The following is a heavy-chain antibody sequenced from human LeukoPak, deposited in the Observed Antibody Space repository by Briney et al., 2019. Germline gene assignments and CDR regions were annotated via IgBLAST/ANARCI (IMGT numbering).Heavy chain of an antibody. CDR1: GFTISTYG. CDR2: ISGGTT. CDR3: AKSVYHSGNY. D-gene: IGHD3-10*01. J-gene: IGHJ4*02. Sequence: PPGGSLRLSCAASGFTISTYGMSWVRQAPGKGLEWVSSISGGTTYYADSVKGRFTIYRDNSKNTVSLQMNSLRAKDTAVYYCAKSVYHSGNYWGQGTLVTVSS. V-gene: IGHV3-23*01.